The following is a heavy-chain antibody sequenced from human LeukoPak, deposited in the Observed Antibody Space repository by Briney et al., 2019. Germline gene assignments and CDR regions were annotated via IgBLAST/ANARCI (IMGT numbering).Heavy chain of an antibody. J-gene: IGHJ4*02. V-gene: IGHV4-59*01. CDR3: ARELGYGYDY. CDR2: LSKSGNT. Sequence: SETLSLTCTVSGGSISSYYWSWIRLPPGKGLEWIGYLSKSGNTNYSPSLKSRVTIFGDTSKNQFFLKLSSVTAADTAVYYCARELGYGYDYWGQGTPVTVSS. D-gene: IGHD5-18*01. CDR1: GGSISSYY.